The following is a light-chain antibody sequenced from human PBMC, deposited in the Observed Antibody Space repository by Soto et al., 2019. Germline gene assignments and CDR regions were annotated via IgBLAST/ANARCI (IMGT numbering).Light chain of an antibody. Sequence: DIKMTQSPSSLSASVGDRFTITCQASQDISNYLNWYQQKPGKAPKLRIYDASNLETGVPSRFSGSGSGTDFTFTSSSLQPEDIATYYCQQYDNLPITFGQGTRLEIK. CDR1: QDISNY. CDR3: QQYDNLPIT. CDR2: DAS. J-gene: IGKJ5*01. V-gene: IGKV1-33*01.